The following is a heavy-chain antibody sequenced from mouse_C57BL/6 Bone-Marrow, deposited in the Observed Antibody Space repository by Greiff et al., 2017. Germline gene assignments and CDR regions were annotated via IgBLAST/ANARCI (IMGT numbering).Heavy chain of an antibody. V-gene: IGHV1-64*01. CDR1: GYTFTSYW. J-gene: IGHJ3*01. CDR3: ARWSDYYGSSRAFAY. D-gene: IGHD1-1*01. Sequence: VQLQQSGAELVKPGASVKLSCKASGYTFTSYWMHWVKQRPGQGLEWIGMIHPNSGSTNYNEKFKSKATLTVDKSSSTAYMQLSSLTSEDSAVYYCARWSDYYGSSRAFAYWGQGTLVTVSA. CDR2: IHPNSGST.